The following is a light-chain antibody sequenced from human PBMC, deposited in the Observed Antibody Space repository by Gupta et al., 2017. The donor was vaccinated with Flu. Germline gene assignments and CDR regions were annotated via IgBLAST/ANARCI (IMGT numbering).Light chain of an antibody. CDR1: QDIYRW. CDR2: ATS. CDR3: QQANSFPNT. V-gene: IGKV1-12*01. J-gene: IGKJ5*01. Sequence: DIQMTQSPSSVSAFVGDRVTITCRASQDIYRWLAWYHQKPGEAPKLLMVATSTLQSGVPSRFSGSGSGTDFALTISSLQAEDAGTYYCQQANSFPNTFGQGTLLEIK.